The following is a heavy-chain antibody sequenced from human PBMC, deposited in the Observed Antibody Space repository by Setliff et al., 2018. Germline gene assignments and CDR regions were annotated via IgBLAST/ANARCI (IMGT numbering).Heavy chain of an antibody. J-gene: IGHJ6*03. CDR1: GFTFSGSA. CDR3: TRQTSPHPDSSGYYYDLTFYYSMDV. D-gene: IGHD3-22*01. Sequence: GSLRLSCAASGFTFSGSAMHWVRQASGKGLEWVGRIRSKATNYATAYAASLKGRFTISRDDSKNTAFLQMNSLKTEDTAVYYCTRQTSPHPDSSGYYYDLTFYYSMDVWGKGTTVTVSS. V-gene: IGHV3-73*01. CDR2: IRSKATNYAT.